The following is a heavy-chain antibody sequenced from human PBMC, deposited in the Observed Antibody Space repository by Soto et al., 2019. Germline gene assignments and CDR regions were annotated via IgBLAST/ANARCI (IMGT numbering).Heavy chain of an antibody. CDR1: GGSISSSNW. CDR2: IYHSGST. CDR3: ASRIAAAGTWGNWFDP. Sequence: QVQLQESGPGLVKPSGTLSLTCAVSGGSISSSNWWSWVRQPPGKGLEWIGDIYHSGSTNYNPSLKSRVTISVDKSKNQFALKLSSVTAADTAVYYCASRIAAAGTWGNWFDPWGQGTLVTVSS. D-gene: IGHD6-13*01. J-gene: IGHJ5*02. V-gene: IGHV4-4*02.